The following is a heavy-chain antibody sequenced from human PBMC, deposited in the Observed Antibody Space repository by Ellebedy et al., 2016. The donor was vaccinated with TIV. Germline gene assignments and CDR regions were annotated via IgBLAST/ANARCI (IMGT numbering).Heavy chain of an antibody. CDR3: SKNLEPAIAVSSK. CDR1: GFSFSAYA. V-gene: IGHV3-23*01. J-gene: IGHJ4*02. Sequence: PGGSLRLSCGASGFSFSAYAMSWVRQAPGRGLEWVSTLSPDGGNTYYAESVRGCFTISRDNSRNTLYLQMNSLRGDDTAVYYCSKNLEPAIAVSSKWGQGTLVTVSS. CDR2: LSPDGGNT. D-gene: IGHD1-14*01.